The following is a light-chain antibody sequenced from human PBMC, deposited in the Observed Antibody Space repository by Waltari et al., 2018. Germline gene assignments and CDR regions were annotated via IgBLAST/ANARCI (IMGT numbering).Light chain of an antibody. CDR2: WAS. V-gene: IGKV4-1*01. CDR1: QSVLYSSDNKNY. CDR3: HQYYGSPYT. Sequence: DIVMTQSPDSLAVSLGERATINCKSSQSVLYSSDNKNYLAWYQQKPGQPPKLLIYWASTRESGVPDRFSGSGSGTDFTLTISSLQAEDVAVYYCHQYYGSPYTLGQGTKLEIK. J-gene: IGKJ2*01.